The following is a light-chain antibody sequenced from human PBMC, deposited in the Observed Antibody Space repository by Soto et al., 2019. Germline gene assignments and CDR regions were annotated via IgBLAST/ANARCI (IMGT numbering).Light chain of an antibody. V-gene: IGLV1-44*01. CDR2: SNN. Sequence: QSVLTQPPAASGTPGQRITICFSGSTTNIKSTSLNWFQQLQATTPKLLIYSNNQRPSGVPDRFSGSNSGTSATLAISWLQDEEDADYYCAAWYDSLNGWVFGGGTKVTVL. J-gene: IGLJ3*02. CDR3: AAWYDSLNGWV. CDR1: TTNIKSTS.